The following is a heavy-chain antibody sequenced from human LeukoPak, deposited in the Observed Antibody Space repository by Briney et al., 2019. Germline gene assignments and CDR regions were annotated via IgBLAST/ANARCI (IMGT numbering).Heavy chain of an antibody. D-gene: IGHD3-10*01. J-gene: IGHJ4*02. CDR3: ARDRFAGTIDY. V-gene: IGHV4-59*01. Sequence: PSETLSLTCTVSSDSISTYYWTWIRQPPGKGLEWIGYINYSGSTNYNPSLKSRVTISVDTSNNQFSLKLNSVTAADMAVYYCARDRFAGTIDYWGPGTLVTVSS. CDR2: INYSGST. CDR1: SDSISTYY.